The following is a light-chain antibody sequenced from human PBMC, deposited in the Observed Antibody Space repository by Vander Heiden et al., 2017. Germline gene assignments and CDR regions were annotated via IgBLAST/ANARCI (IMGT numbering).Light chain of an antibody. CDR1: QSVSSSH. V-gene: IGKV3-20*01. CDR3: QQYGSSPRIT. J-gene: IGKJ3*01. Sequence: EIVLTQSPGTLSLSPGERATLSCRASQSVSSSHLAWYQQKPDQAPRLLIYGASSRATGIPDRFSGSGSGTDFTLTISRLEPEDFAVYYCQQYGSSPRITFGPGTKVDIK. CDR2: GAS.